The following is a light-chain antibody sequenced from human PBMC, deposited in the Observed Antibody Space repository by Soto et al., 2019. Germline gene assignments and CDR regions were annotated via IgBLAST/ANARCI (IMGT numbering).Light chain of an antibody. CDR3: QKYGSSPRT. J-gene: IGKJ1*01. CDR2: GAS. V-gene: IGKV3-20*01. CDR1: QSVSSVY. Sequence: LVFPHSAGTLSMSRFYISAVAVPSSQSVSSVYLAWYQQRPGQAPSLLMYGASSRATGTPERFSGSGSGTDFTLNISRLEAEDFAVYYCQKYGSSPRTVGKGTKVDIK.